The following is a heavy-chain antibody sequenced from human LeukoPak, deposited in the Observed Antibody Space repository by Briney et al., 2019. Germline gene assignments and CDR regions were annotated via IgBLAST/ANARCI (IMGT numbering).Heavy chain of an antibody. J-gene: IGHJ4*02. D-gene: IGHD2-15*01. V-gene: IGHV3-23*01. CDR1: GFTFNSYA. CDR3: AKMNLYCGGDSYYSWKGDFDY. CDR2: VSGSGGST. Sequence: GGSLRLSCAAAGFTFNSYAMSWVRQAPGKGLEWLSAVSGSGGSTYYVDSVTGRFTISRDNSKNTLYLQMNSLKAEDTAEYYCAKMNLYCGGDSYYSWKGDFDYWGQGTLVTVSS.